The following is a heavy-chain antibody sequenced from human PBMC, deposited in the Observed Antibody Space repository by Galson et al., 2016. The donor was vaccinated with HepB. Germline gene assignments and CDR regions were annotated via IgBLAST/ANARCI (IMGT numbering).Heavy chain of an antibody. J-gene: IGHJ4*02. Sequence: SLRLSCAASGVTFRTYAMSWVRQAPGKGLEWVSGISGSGGRTYYADSVKGWFTISRDNSKNTLYLQLNSLRAEDTAVYYCTKIGRDYYFENWGQGALVTVSS. CDR1: GVTFRTYA. D-gene: IGHD2-21*02. V-gene: IGHV3-23*01. CDR3: TKIGRDYYFEN. CDR2: ISGSGGRT.